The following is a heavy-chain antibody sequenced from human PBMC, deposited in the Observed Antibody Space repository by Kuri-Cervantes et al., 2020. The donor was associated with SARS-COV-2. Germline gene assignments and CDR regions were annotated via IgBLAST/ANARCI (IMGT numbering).Heavy chain of an antibody. CDR2: ISAYNGNT. D-gene: IGHD3-3*01. J-gene: IGHJ4*02. CDR1: GYTFTSYG. Sequence: ASVKVSCKASGYTFTSYGISWVRQAPGQGLEWMGWISAYNGNTNYAQKLQGRVTMTTDTSTSTAYMELRSLRSDDTAVYYCARGEKITIFGVVTDEIYFDYWGQGTLVTVSS. V-gene: IGHV1-18*01. CDR3: ARGEKITIFGVVTDEIYFDY.